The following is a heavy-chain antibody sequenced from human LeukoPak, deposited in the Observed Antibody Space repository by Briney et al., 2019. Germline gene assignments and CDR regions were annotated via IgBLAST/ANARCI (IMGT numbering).Heavy chain of an antibody. D-gene: IGHD5-18*01. Sequence: SQTLSLTCTVSGDSIISGGYYWSWIRQHPGESLEWIGYIYYSGSTYCNPSLKSRLTLSVDTSKNQFSLKLSSVTAADTAVYYCAGDREGYGFMDVWGQGTTVTVSS. V-gene: IGHV4-31*03. CDR1: GDSIISGGYY. CDR3: AGDREGYGFMDV. CDR2: IYYSGST. J-gene: IGHJ6*02.